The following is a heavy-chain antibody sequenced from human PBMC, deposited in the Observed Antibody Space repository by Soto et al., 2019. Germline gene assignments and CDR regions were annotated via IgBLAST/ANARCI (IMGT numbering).Heavy chain of an antibody. CDR3: ARASGGYDFWSGYYTVEWFDP. CDR1: GGSISSYY. Sequence: TSETLSLTCTVSGGSISSYYWSWIRQPPRKGLEWIGYIYYSGSTNYNPSLKSRVTISVDTSKNQFSLKLSSVTAADTAVYYCARASGGYDFWSGYYTVEWFDPWGQGTLVTVSS. V-gene: IGHV4-59*01. CDR2: IYYSGST. D-gene: IGHD3-3*01. J-gene: IGHJ5*02.